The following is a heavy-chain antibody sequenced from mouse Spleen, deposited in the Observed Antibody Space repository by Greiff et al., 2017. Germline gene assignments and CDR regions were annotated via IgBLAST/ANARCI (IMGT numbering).Heavy chain of an antibody. D-gene: IGHD3-1*01. CDR2: IRNKANGYTT. CDR1: GFTFTDYY. CDR3: ARDDRPGAMDY. Sequence: EVMLVESGGGLVQPGGSLRLSCATSGFTFTDYYMSWVRQPPGKALEWLGFIRNKANGYTTEYSASVKGRFTISRDNSQSILYLQMNTLRAEDSATYYCARDDRPGAMDYWGQGTSVTVSS. J-gene: IGHJ4*01. V-gene: IGHV7-3*02.